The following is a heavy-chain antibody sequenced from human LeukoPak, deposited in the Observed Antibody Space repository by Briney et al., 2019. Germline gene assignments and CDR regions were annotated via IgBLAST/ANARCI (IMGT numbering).Heavy chain of an antibody. CDR2: ISSSGGNT. Sequence: GGSLRLSCAASGFTFSSYAMSWVRQAPGKGLEWVSSISSSGGNTYYADSVKGRFTISRDNSKNTLYQKMNSLRAEDTAVYYCASCTYSGCRRGAFDFWGQGTMVTVSS. D-gene: IGHD6-19*01. J-gene: IGHJ3*01. CDR3: ASCTYSGCRRGAFDF. V-gene: IGHV3-23*01. CDR1: GFTFSSYA.